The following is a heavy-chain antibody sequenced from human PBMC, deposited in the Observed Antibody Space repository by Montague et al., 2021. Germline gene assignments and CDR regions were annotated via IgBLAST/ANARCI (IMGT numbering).Heavy chain of an antibody. CDR1: GGSIGSLDYY. Sequence: TLSLTCSVSGGSIGSLDYYWSWIRQPPGKGLEWIAYIYYTGSTQNNPSLKSRITISLDTSKNLFSLKLRSVTAADTAIYYCARVFSSWYVGWFDPWAREPWSPSPQ. J-gene: IGHJ5*02. D-gene: IGHD6-13*01. CDR2: IYYTGST. CDR3: ARVFSSWYVGWFDP. V-gene: IGHV4-30-4*08.